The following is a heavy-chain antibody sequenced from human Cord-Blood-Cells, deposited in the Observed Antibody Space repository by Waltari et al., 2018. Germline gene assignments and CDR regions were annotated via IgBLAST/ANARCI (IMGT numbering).Heavy chain of an antibody. CDR3: ARSPMVRGVIDY. CDR2: INHSGST. D-gene: IGHD3-10*01. V-gene: IGHV4-34*01. Sequence: QVQLQQWGAGLLKPSETLSLTCAVYGGSFSGYYWSWIRQPPGKGLEWIGEINHSGSTNYNPSLKSRVTISVDTSKNQFSLKLSSVNAADTAVYYCARSPMVRGVIDYWGQGTLVTVSS. CDR1: GGSFSGYY. J-gene: IGHJ4*02.